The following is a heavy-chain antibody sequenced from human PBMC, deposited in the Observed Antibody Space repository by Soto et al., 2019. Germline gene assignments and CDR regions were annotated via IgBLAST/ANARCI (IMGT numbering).Heavy chain of an antibody. Sequence: EVQLVESGGGLVQPGGSLRLSCEASGFSFSTYSMNWVRQAPGKGLEWVSYISSSGMTIYYADSVKGRLTISRDNAKNSLYLQMHSLRDEDTAIYFCARMDQVPNNDSYYFYMDVWGTGTTVTVS. J-gene: IGHJ6*03. CDR1: GFSFSTYS. D-gene: IGHD2-21*02. CDR3: ARMDQVPNNDSYYFYMDV. V-gene: IGHV3-48*02. CDR2: ISSSGMTI.